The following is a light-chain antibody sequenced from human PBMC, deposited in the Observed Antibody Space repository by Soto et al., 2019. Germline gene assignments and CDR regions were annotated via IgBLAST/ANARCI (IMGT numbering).Light chain of an antibody. J-gene: IGKJ1*01. CDR3: QQYNNWPPRAWT. CDR2: GAS. Sequence: EMVMTQSPATLSVSPGERATLSYSASQSVSSNLAWYQQKPGQAPRLLIYGASTRATGIPARFSGSGSGTEFTLTISSLQSEDFAVYYCQQYNNWPPRAWTFGQGTKVEIK. CDR1: QSVSSN. V-gene: IGKV3-15*01.